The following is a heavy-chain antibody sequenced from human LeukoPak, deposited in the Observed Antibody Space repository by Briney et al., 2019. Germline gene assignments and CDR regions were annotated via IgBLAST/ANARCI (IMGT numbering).Heavy chain of an antibody. CDR1: GYRFTSYW. Sequence: GESLKISFKASGYRFTSYWIGWVRPMPGKGLEWMGIIDSSDSETRYTPSFQGQVTISVDKSLTTADLQWNSLKASDTAMYYCARQTAMGRSGDYWGQGTLVTVSS. CDR2: IDSSDSET. J-gene: IGHJ4*02. D-gene: IGHD5-18*01. V-gene: IGHV5-51*01. CDR3: ARQTAMGRSGDY.